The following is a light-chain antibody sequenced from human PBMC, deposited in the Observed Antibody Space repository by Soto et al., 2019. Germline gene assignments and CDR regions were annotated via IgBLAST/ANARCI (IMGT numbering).Light chain of an antibody. V-gene: IGLV1-47*01. CDR1: TSNIGTNY. CDR2: RTN. J-gene: IGLJ3*02. CDR3: ASRDDILSGHWV. Sequence: QSVLTQPPSASETPGQRVTISCSGGTSNIGTNYVYWYQHLPGRAPKLLIYRTNQRPSGVPDRFSGSKSGTSASLAISGLRSEDEADYYGASRDDILSGHWVFGGGTKLTVL.